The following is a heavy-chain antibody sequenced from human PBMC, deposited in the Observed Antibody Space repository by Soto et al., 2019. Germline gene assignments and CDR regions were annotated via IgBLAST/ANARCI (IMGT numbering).Heavy chain of an antibody. D-gene: IGHD2-15*01. J-gene: IGHJ5*02. Sequence: SQTLSLTCAISGDSVSSNSASWNWIRSSPSRGLEWLGRTYYRSNWRHDYAVSVKSRITVNPDTSKNHFSLQLNSVTPDDTAVYYCARGVDGSGSDLWGHATLVTV. CDR1: GDSVSSNSAS. CDR3: ARGVDGSGSDL. CDR2: TYYRSNWRH. V-gene: IGHV6-1*01.